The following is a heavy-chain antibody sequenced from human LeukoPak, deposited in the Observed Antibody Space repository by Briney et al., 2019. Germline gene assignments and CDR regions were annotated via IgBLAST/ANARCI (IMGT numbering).Heavy chain of an antibody. D-gene: IGHD3-3*01. J-gene: IGHJ5*02. CDR2: ISGSGEST. CDR3: AKGWEFRVVIPAAVS. V-gene: IGHV3-23*01. CDR1: GFIFSSYA. Sequence: GGSLRLACEGSGFIFSSYAMTWVRQAPGKGLQWVSSISGSGESTYYADSMKGRFTISRDNSKNTLSLQMNSLRAEDTAVYFCAKGWEFRVVIPAAVSWGQGTLVTVSS.